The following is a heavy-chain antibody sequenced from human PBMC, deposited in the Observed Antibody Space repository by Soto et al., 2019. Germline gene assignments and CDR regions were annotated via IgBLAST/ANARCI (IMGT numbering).Heavy chain of an antibody. CDR2: IYYSGST. CDR1: GGSISSYY. V-gene: IGHV4-59*08. Sequence: PSETLSLTCTVSGGSISSYYWSWIRQPPGKGLEWIGYIYYSGSTNYNPSLKSRVTISVDTSKNQFSLKLSSVTAADTAVYYCARAYSNYFFDYWGQGTLVTVSS. D-gene: IGHD4-4*01. J-gene: IGHJ4*02. CDR3: ARAYSNYFFDY.